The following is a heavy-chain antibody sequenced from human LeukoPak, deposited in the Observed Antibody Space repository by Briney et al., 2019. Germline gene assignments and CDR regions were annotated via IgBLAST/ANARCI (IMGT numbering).Heavy chain of an antibody. CDR3: ARIYDFWSGYPQYYFDY. CDR1: GYSFTGYW. D-gene: IGHD3-3*01. V-gene: IGHV5-51*01. Sequence: GESLKISCKGSGYSFTGYWIGWVRQMPGKGLEWMGIIYPGDSDTRYSPSFQGQVTISADKSISTAYLQWSSLKASDTAMYYCARIYDFWSGYPQYYFDYWGQGTLVTVSS. J-gene: IGHJ4*02. CDR2: IYPGDSDT.